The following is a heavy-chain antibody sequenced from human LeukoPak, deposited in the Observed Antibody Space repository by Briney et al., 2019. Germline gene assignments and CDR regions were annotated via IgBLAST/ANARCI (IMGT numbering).Heavy chain of an antibody. CDR3: ARDQMALLWFGELFSDNWFDP. V-gene: IGHV1-2*02. CDR2: INPNSGGT. D-gene: IGHD3-10*01. J-gene: IGHJ5*02. CDR1: GYTFTGYY. Sequence: ASVKVSCKASGYTFTGYYMHWVRQAPGQGLEWMGWINPNSGGTNYAQKFQGRVTMTRDTSISTAYMELSRLRSDDTAVYYCARDQMALLWFGELFSDNWFDPWGQGTLVTVSS.